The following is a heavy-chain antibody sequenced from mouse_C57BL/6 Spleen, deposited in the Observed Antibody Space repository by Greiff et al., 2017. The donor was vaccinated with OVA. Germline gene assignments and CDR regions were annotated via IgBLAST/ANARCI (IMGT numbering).Heavy chain of an antibody. CDR3: TGWAGDLDD. V-gene: IGHV6-3*01. CDR1: GFTFSNYW. Sequence: EVKVEESGGGLVQPGGSMKLSCVASGFTFSNYWMNWVRQSPEKGLEWVAQIRLKSDNYATHYAESVKGRFTISRDDSKSSVYLQMNNLRAEDTGIYYCTGWAGDLDDWGQGTTLTVSS. CDR2: IRLKSDNYAT. J-gene: IGHJ2*01.